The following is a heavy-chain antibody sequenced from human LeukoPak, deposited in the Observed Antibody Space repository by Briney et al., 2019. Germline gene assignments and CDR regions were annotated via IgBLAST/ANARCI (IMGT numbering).Heavy chain of an antibody. J-gene: IGHJ5*02. Sequence: GGSLRLSCAASGFTFSSYAMSWVRQAPGKGLKWVSAISGSGGSTYYADSVKGRFTISGDNSENTLYLQMNSLRAEDTAVYYCAKGPYDYVWGSYRPETYNWFDPWGQGTLVTVSS. CDR2: ISGSGGST. CDR1: GFTFSSYA. V-gene: IGHV3-23*01. CDR3: AKGPYDYVWGSYRPETYNWFDP. D-gene: IGHD3-16*02.